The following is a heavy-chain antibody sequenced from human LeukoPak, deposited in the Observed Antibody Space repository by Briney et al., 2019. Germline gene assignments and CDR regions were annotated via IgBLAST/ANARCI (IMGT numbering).Heavy chain of an antibody. Sequence: GASVKVSCKASGYTFTSYGISWVRQAPGQGLEWMGWISAYNGNTNYAQKLQGRVTMTTDTSTSTAYMELRSLRSDDTAVYYCASDLGYCSSTSCSTGGYWGQGTLVTVSS. CDR2: ISAYNGNT. V-gene: IGHV1-18*01. J-gene: IGHJ4*02. CDR1: GYTFTSYG. D-gene: IGHD2-2*01. CDR3: ASDLGYCSSTSCSTGGY.